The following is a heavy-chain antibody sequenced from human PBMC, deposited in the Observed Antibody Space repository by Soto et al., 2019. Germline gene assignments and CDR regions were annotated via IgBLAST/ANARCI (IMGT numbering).Heavy chain of an antibody. J-gene: IGHJ6*02. V-gene: IGHV3-33*06. CDR2: IRCSGGSK. Sequence: GGSLRLSCAASGFTFSSYGMHWVRQAPGKGLEWVSVIRCSGGSKYYADSVKGRFTISRDNSKNTLYLQMNSLRAEDTAVYYCAKDLTVTTSDYYYGMDVWGQGTTVTVSS. CDR1: GFTFSSYG. D-gene: IGHD4-4*01. CDR3: AKDLTVTTSDYYYGMDV.